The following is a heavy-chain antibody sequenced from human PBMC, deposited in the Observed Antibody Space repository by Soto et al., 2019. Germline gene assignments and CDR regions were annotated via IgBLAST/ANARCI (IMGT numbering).Heavy chain of an antibody. CDR1: GGAFSSYA. CDR2: INPKSRGT. Sequence: ASVKVSCKTSGGAFSSYAISWVRQAPGQGFEWMGWINPKSRGTTYAPKFQGRVTMTRDTSNSTAYMELRGLTSDDTAIYYCARVTLKAGNWFDPWGQGTLVTVSS. J-gene: IGHJ5*02. V-gene: IGHV1-2*02. CDR3: ARVTLKAGNWFDP.